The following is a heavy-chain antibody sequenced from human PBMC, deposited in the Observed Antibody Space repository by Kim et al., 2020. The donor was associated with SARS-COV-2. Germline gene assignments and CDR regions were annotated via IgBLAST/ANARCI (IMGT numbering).Heavy chain of an antibody. J-gene: IGHJ6*02. CDR2: ISSSSSYT. D-gene: IGHD2-2*01. Sequence: GGSLRLSCAASGFTFSDYYMSWIRQAPGKGLEWVSYISSSSSYTNYADSVKGRFTISRDNAKNSLYLQMNSLRAEDTAVYYCARGGVPAVFGYYYGMDVWGQGTTVTVSS. CDR3: ARGGVPAVFGYYYGMDV. V-gene: IGHV3-11*06. CDR1: GFTFSDYY.